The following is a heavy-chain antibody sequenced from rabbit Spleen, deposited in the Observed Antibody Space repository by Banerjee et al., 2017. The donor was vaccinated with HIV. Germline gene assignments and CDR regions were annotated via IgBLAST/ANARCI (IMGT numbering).Heavy chain of an antibody. D-gene: IGHD3-1*01. Sequence: QEQLVESGGGLVKPEGSLTLACKASGCSFSDRDVMCWVRQAPGKGLQWIACINTYTGKPVYATWPKGRFTISRTSSTTVTLQMTSLTAADTATYFCARDLASVVGWNFNLWGQGTLVTVS. CDR1: GCSFSDRDV. J-gene: IGHJ4*01. CDR2: INTYTGKP. V-gene: IGHV1S45*01. CDR3: ARDLASVVGWNFNL.